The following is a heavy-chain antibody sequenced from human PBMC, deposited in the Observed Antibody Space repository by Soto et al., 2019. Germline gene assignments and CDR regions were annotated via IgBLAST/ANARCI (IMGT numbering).Heavy chain of an antibody. V-gene: IGHV3-15*07. CDR1: GFTFSNAW. D-gene: IGHD1-26*01. CDR2: IKSKSAGEST. Sequence: EVQLVESGGGLVEPGGSLRLSCAASGFTFSNAWLNWVRQAPGKGLEWVGRIKSKSAGESTDYTAPVIGRFTISRDDSINTLYLQMNSLRTEDTAVYYCTTGTSGSYEGYLDFWGQGTLVAVSS. CDR3: TTGTSGSYEGYLDF. J-gene: IGHJ4*02.